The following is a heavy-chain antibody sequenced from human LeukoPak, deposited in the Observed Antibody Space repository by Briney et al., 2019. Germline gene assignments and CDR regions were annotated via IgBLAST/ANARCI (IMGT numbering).Heavy chain of an antibody. CDR2: IIPILGIA. J-gene: IGHJ4*02. CDR3: ARTMGRGLTPNTNFDY. D-gene: IGHD3-10*01. CDR1: RGTFSGYA. Sequence: VSSKASRGTFSGYAISSVRQAPGQGGEWMGSIIPILGIANYAQKFQGRVTMTADNSTSTAYMELRSLRSEDTAVYYCARTMGRGLTPNTNFDYWGEGTLVGVCS. V-gene: IGHV1-69*04.